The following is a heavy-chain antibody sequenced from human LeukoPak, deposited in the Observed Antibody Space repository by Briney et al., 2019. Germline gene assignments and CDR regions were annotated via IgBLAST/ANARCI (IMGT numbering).Heavy chain of an antibody. Sequence: ASVKVSCKASGYTFTGYYMHWVRQAPGQGLEWMGWINPNSGGTNYAQKFQGRVTMTRDTSISTAYMELSRLRSDDTAVYYCARGEPSVATIGLFDYWGQGTLVTASS. CDR1: GYTFTGYY. CDR3: ARGEPSVATIGLFDY. CDR2: INPNSGGT. J-gene: IGHJ4*02. V-gene: IGHV1-2*02. D-gene: IGHD5-12*01.